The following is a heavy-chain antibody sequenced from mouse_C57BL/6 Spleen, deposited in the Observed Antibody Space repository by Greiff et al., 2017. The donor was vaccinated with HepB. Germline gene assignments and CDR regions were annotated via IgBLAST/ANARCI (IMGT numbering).Heavy chain of an antibody. CDR2: ISSGGSYT. V-gene: IGHV5-6*01. Sequence: DVQLVESGGDLVKPGGSLKLSCAASGFTFSSYGMSWVRQTPDKRLEWVATISSGGSYTYYPDSVKGRFTISRDNAKNTLYLQMSSLKSEDTAMYYCARLTYYYGSSYDYFDYWGQGTTLTVSS. D-gene: IGHD1-1*01. CDR3: ARLTYYYGSSYDYFDY. J-gene: IGHJ2*01. CDR1: GFTFSSYG.